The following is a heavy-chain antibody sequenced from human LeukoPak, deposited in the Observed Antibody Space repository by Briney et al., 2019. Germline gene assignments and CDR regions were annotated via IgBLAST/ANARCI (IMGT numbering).Heavy chain of an antibody. Sequence: SETLSLTCTVSGGSISSGGYYWSWIRQHPGKGLEWIGYIYYSGSTYYNPSLKSRVTISIDTSKNQFSLKLSSVTAAGTAVYYCARAGYDSSGYSTYYFDYWGQGTLVTVSS. J-gene: IGHJ4*02. CDR1: GGSISSGGYY. CDR2: IYYSGST. D-gene: IGHD3-22*01. CDR3: ARAGYDSSGYSTYYFDY. V-gene: IGHV4-31*03.